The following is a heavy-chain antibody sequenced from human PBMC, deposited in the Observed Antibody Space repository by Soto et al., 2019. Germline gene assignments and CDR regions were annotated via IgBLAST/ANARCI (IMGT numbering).Heavy chain of an antibody. J-gene: IGHJ2*01. Sequence: QVQLVQSGAEVKKPGSSVKVSCKASGGTFSRHAISWVRQAPGQGLEWMGGITPMFGTANYAQKFQGRVTITADESTSTVHMELRRLRSEDTAVYYCAQTLGSAVAGPGRFDLWGRGTLVIVSS. V-gene: IGHV1-69*12. CDR3: AQTLGSAVAGPGRFDL. D-gene: IGHD6-19*01. CDR1: GGTFSRHA. CDR2: ITPMFGTA.